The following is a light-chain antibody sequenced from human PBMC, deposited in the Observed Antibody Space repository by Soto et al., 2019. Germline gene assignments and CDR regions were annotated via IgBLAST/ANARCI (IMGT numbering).Light chain of an antibody. J-gene: IGKJ5*01. CDR1: QSVSSNY. CDR3: QQYGSSHIT. CDR2: AAS. V-gene: IGKV3-20*01. Sequence: EIVLTQSPATLSLSPGERATLSCRASQSVSSNYVAYYQQHPGPAPMLIIDAASSRATGTPRRCSGRGSGTVFTLTISRLEPEDFAVYYCQQYGSSHITFGQGTRLEI.